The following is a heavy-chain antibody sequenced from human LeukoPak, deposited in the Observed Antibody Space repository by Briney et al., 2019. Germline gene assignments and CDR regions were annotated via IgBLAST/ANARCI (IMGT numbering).Heavy chain of an antibody. D-gene: IGHD4-17*01. V-gene: IGHV4-59*01. J-gene: IGHJ4*02. CDR2: IYYSGST. Sequence: SETLSLTCTVSGGSISSYYWSWLRQPPGKGLEWIGYIYYSGSTNYNPSLKSRVTISVDTSKNQFSLKLSSVTAADTAVYYCASQYGDYGWHFDYWGQGTLVTVSS. CDR1: GGSISSYY. CDR3: ASQYGDYGWHFDY.